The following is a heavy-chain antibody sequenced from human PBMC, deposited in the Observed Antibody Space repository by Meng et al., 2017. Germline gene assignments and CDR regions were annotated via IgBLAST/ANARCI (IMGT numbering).Heavy chain of an antibody. V-gene: IGHV1-2*02. CDR1: GYTFTGYY. J-gene: IGHJ4*03. D-gene: IGHD2-21*01. CDR2: INPNSGGT. Sequence: ASVKVSCKASGYTFTGYYMHWVRQAPGQGLEWLGWINPNSGGTNYAQKFQGRVTMTRDTSISTAYMELSRLRSDDTAVYYCARDFSPYCGGGCYSVNDYWGQGTTVTVSS. CDR3: ARDFSPYCGGGCYSVNDY.